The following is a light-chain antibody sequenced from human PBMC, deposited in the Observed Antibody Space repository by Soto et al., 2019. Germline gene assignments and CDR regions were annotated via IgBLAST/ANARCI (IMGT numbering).Light chain of an antibody. CDR1: SSNIGAGYD. Sequence: QPVLTQPPSVSGAPGQRVTISCTGSSSNIGAGYDVHWYQQLPGTAPKLLIYGNNNRPSGVPDRFSGYKSGTSASLAITGLQAEDEAVYYCQSYDSSLSGRVVFGGGTKVTVL. V-gene: IGLV1-40*01. CDR3: QSYDSSLSGRVV. J-gene: IGLJ2*01. CDR2: GNN.